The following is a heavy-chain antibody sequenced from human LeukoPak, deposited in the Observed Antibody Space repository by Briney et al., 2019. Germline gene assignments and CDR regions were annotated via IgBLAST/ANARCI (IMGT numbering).Heavy chain of an antibody. CDR1: GGSVSSYY. Sequence: SETLSLTCSVSGGSVSSYYWSWIRQSPGKGLEWIGYIHNSGRTNYNPSLKSRVTGFVDTSKNQFSLKLSSVTAADTAVYYCARAPSGATNDAFDIWGQGTMVTVSS. CDR3: ARAPSGATNDAFDI. J-gene: IGHJ3*02. D-gene: IGHD1-26*01. CDR2: IHNSGRT. V-gene: IGHV4-4*08.